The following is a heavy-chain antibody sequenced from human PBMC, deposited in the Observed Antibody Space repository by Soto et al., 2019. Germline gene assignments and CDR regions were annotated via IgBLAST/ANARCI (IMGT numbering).Heavy chain of an antibody. J-gene: IGHJ4*02. D-gene: IGHD3-22*01. CDR3: AKEGSPDYYDSSGYYRW. CDR2: ISGSGGST. Sequence: GGSLRLSCAASGFTFSSYAMSWVRQAPVKGLEWVSAISGSGGSTYYADSVKGRFTISRDNSKNTLYLQMNSLRAEDTAVYYCAKEGSPDYYDSSGYYRWWGQGTLVTVSS. V-gene: IGHV3-23*01. CDR1: GFTFSSYA.